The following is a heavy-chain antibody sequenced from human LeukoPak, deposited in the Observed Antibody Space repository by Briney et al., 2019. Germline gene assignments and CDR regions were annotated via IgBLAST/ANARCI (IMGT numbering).Heavy chain of an antibody. CDR2: ISGSGGST. D-gene: IGHD3-22*01. CDR3: SKVEYDSSGYYHNAFDY. CDR1: GFTFSSYA. V-gene: IGHV3-23*01. Sequence: PGGSLRLSCAASGFTFSSYAMSWVRQAPGKGLEWVSAISGSGGSTYYADSVKGRFTISRDNSKNTLYLQMNGLRAEDTAVYYCSKVEYDSSGYYHNAFDYWGQGTLVTVSS. J-gene: IGHJ4*02.